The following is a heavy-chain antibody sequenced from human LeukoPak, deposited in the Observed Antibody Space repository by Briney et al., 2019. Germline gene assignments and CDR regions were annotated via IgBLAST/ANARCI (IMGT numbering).Heavy chain of an antibody. D-gene: IGHD4-11*01. CDR1: GFTFSSYW. J-gene: IGHJ4*02. V-gene: IGHV3-21*01. CDR2: ISSSSSYI. CDR3: ARLQYWVFDY. Sequence: GGSLRLSCAASGFTFSSYWMHWVRQAPGKGLEWVSSISSSSSYIYYADSVKGRFTISRDNAKNSLYLQMNSLRAEDTAVYYCARLQYWVFDYWGQGTLVTVSS.